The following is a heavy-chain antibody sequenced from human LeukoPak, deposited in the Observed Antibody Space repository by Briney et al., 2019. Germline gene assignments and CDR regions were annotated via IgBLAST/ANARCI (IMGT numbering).Heavy chain of an antibody. CDR1: GFTFSSYA. Sequence: PAGSLTLSCAASGFTFSSYAMSWVRQAPGKGLEWVSAISGSGGSTYYADSVKGRFTISRDNSKNTLYLQMNSLRAEDTAVYYCAKAIAAAGTYRFGWFDPWGQGTLVTVSS. D-gene: IGHD6-13*01. CDR2: ISGSGGST. CDR3: AKAIAAAGTYRFGWFDP. V-gene: IGHV3-23*01. J-gene: IGHJ5*02.